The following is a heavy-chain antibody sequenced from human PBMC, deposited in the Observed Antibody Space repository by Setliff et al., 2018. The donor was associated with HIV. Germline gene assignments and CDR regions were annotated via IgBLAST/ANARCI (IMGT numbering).Heavy chain of an antibody. CDR3: VRRVSHGSQPSYFDY. D-gene: IGHD3-10*01. V-gene: IGHV4-61*02. CDR1: GGSISSGDYY. J-gene: IGHJ4*02. CDR2: IHTSGNT. Sequence: SETLSLTCTVSGGSISSGDYYWTWIRQPAGKGLQWIGRIHTSGNTNYNPSLKSRVTLSLDTSKNQFSLKLSSVTAADTAVYFCVRRVSHGSQPSYFDYWGQGTLVTVSS.